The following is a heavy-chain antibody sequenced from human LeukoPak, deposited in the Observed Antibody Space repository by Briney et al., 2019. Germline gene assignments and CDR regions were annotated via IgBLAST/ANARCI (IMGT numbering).Heavy chain of an antibody. CDR3: ARESYYDSSGYYGHGDY. CDR2: ISSSGSTI. Sequence: PGGSLRLSCAASGFTFSDYYTSWIRQAPGKGLEWVSYISSSGSTIYYADSVKGRFTISRDNAKNSLYLQMNSLRAEDTAVYYCARESYYDSSGYYGHGDYWGQGTLVTVSS. J-gene: IGHJ4*02. V-gene: IGHV3-11*01. D-gene: IGHD3-22*01. CDR1: GFTFSDYY.